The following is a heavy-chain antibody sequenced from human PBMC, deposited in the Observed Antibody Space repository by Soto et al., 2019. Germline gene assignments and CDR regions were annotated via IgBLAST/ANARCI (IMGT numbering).Heavy chain of an antibody. CDR3: VSDYGTEGYFDY. Sequence: GPSVKVSCKASGYTFTGYYMHWVRQAPGQGLEWMGWINPNSGGTNYAQKFQGRVTMTRDTSISTAYMELSRLRSDDTAVYYCVSDYGTEGYFDYWGQGTLVTVSS. CDR1: GYTFTGYY. J-gene: IGHJ4*02. V-gene: IGHV1-2*02. D-gene: IGHD4-17*01. CDR2: INPNSGGT.